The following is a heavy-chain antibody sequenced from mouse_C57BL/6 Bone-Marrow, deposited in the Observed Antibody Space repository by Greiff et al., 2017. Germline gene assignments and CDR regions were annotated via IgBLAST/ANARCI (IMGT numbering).Heavy chain of an antibody. CDR3: TTKDYYGRFDY. D-gene: IGHD1-1*01. V-gene: IGHV14-1*01. CDR1: GFNIKDYY. J-gene: IGHJ2*01. Sequence: VQLQQSGAELVRPGASVKLSCTASGFNIKDYYMHWVKQRPEQGLEWIGRIDPADGDTEYAPKFQGKATMTADPSSNTAYLQLSSLTSEDPAVYYCTTKDYYGRFDYWGQGTTLTVSS. CDR2: IDPADGDT.